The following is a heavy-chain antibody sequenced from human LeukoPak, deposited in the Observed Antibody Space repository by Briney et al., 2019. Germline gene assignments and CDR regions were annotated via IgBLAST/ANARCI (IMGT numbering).Heavy chain of an antibody. CDR1: GGSFSGYY. Sequence: PSETLSLTCAVYGGSFSGYYWSWIRQPPGKGLEWIAEVNQSGSTNYNPSLKSRVTISIDTSKNHFSLKVASVTAADTALYYCARGRSSGYGHLNYWGQGTLVTVSS. J-gene: IGHJ4*02. CDR2: VNQSGST. V-gene: IGHV4-34*01. CDR3: ARGRSSGYGHLNY. D-gene: IGHD3-22*01.